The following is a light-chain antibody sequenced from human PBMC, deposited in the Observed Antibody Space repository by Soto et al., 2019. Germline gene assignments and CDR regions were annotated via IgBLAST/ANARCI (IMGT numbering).Light chain of an antibody. CDR3: QQYQNLPLT. CDR2: AAF. Sequence: DIQMTQSPSSLSASVGDRVTITCQASQDISKSLNWYQQKPGEAPSLLIYAAFNLETGVPSRFSGGGSGTYFTLTISSLQAEDVATYYCQQYQNLPLTFGGGAKV. J-gene: IGKJ4*01. V-gene: IGKV1-33*01. CDR1: QDISKS.